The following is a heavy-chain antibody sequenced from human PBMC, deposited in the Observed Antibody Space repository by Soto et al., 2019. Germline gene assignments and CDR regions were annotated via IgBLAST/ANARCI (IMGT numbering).Heavy chain of an antibody. V-gene: IGHV4-59*01. CDR1: GYSISSYY. D-gene: IGHD3-3*01. Sequence: PSETLSLTCTVSGYSISSYYWGWIRQPPGKGLEWIGYIYYSGSTNYNPSLKSRVTISVDTSKNHFSLKLSSVTAADTAVYYCARAPAHYDFWSGSHPLGYWGQGTLVTVSS. CDR2: IYYSGST. J-gene: IGHJ4*02. CDR3: ARAPAHYDFWSGSHPLGY.